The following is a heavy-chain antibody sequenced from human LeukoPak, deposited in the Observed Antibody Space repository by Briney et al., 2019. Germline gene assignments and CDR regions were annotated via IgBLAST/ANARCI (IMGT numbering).Heavy chain of an antibody. D-gene: IGHD2-15*01. CDR1: GASISGSGYY. J-gene: IGHJ6*03. Sequence: TSETLSLTCTVSGASISGSGYYWGWIRQPPGKGLEWIGSIYSSGSTYYNPSLKSRVTISVDTSKNQFCLKLSSVPAADTAVYYCARTTEGYCRGRSCYSYYYYMDVWGKGTTVTVSS. CDR2: IYSSGST. V-gene: IGHV4-39*07. CDR3: ARTTEGYCRGRSCYSYYYYMDV.